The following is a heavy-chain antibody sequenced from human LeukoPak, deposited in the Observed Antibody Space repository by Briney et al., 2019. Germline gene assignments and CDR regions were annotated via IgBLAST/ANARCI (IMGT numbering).Heavy chain of an antibody. CDR1: GGSISSYY. V-gene: IGHV4-59*01. CDR3: AVDLYYYDSLFDY. CDR2: IYYSGST. D-gene: IGHD3-22*01. Sequence: SETLSLTCTVSGGSISSYYWSWIRQPPGKGLEWIGYIYYSGSTNYNPSLKSRVTISVDTSKNQFSLKLSSVTAADTAVYYCAVDLYYYDSLFDYWGQGTLVTVSS. J-gene: IGHJ4*02.